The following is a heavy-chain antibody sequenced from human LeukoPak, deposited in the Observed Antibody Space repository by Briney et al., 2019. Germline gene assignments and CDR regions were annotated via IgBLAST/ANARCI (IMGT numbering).Heavy chain of an antibody. CDR2: INPNSGGT. V-gene: IGHV1-2*02. Sequence: GASVKVSCKASGYTFTGYYMHWMRQAPGQGLEWMGWINPNSGGTNYAQKFQGRVTMTRDTSISTAYMELSRLRSDDTAVYYCAREGSSWYVHNWFDPWGQGTLVTVSS. CDR3: AREGSSWYVHNWFDP. J-gene: IGHJ5*02. CDR1: GYTFTGYY. D-gene: IGHD6-13*01.